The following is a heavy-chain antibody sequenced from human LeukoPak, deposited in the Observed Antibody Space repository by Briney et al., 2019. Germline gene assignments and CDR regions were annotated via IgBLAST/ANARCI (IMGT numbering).Heavy chain of an antibody. V-gene: IGHV3-48*03. J-gene: IGHJ4*02. CDR1: GFTFGDYA. Sequence: GGSLRLSCTASGFTFGDYAMSWVRQAPGKGLEWVSYISSSGSTIYYADSVKGRFTISRDNAKNSLYLQMNSLRAEDTAVYYCAREALTNYYGSGSYCDYWGQGTLVTVSS. CDR3: AREALTNYYGSGSYCDY. D-gene: IGHD3-10*01. CDR2: ISSSGSTI.